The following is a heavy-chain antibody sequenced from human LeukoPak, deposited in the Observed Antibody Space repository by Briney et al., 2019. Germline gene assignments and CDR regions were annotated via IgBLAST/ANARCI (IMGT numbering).Heavy chain of an antibody. V-gene: IGHV4-4*07. J-gene: IGHJ4*02. CDR3: ARELRRYDSSGYYPWFFDY. CDR1: GGSISSYY. D-gene: IGHD3-22*01. CDR2: IYTSGST. Sequence: SETLSPTCTVSGGSISSYYWSWIRQPAGKGLEWIGRIYTSGSTNYNPSLKSRVTMSVDTSKNQFSLKLSSVTAADTAVYYCARELRRYDSSGYYPWFFDYWGQGTLVTVSS.